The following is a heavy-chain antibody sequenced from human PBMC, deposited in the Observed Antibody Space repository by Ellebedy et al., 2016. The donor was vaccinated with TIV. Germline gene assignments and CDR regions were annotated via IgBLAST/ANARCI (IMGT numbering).Heavy chain of an antibody. CDR1: GYTFTSYA. Sequence: SVKVSCXASGYTFTSYAISWVRQAPGQGLEWMGGIIPIFGTANYAQKFQGRVTITADESTSTAYMELSSLRSEDTAVYYCARMDYYDSSGYYYYYYGMDVWGQGTTVTVSS. CDR2: IIPIFGTA. J-gene: IGHJ6*02. CDR3: ARMDYYDSSGYYYYYYGMDV. D-gene: IGHD3-22*01. V-gene: IGHV1-69*13.